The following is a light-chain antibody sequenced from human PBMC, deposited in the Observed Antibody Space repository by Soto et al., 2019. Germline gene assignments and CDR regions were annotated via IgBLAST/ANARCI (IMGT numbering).Light chain of an antibody. CDR2: AAS. J-gene: IGKJ1*01. Sequence: DIQMTQSPSSLSASVGDRVTITCRAGQDISNYLAWFQQKPGKAPKSLIYAASALQTGVPSRFSGSGSGTDFTLTITNLQPEDSGTYYCQHPKWAFGQGTTVEI. CDR1: QDISNY. CDR3: QHPKWA. V-gene: IGKV1-16*01.